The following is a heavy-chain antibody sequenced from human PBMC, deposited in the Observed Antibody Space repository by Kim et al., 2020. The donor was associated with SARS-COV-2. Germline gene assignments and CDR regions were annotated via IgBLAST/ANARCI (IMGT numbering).Heavy chain of an antibody. V-gene: IGHV4-31*03. CDR2: IYYSGST. CDR1: GGSISSGGYY. J-gene: IGHJ6*02. D-gene: IGHD1-26*01. CDR3: ARGEARDYSYYYGIDV. Sequence: SETLSLTCTVSGGSISSGGYYWSWIRQHPGKGLEWIGYIYYSGSTYYNPSLKSRVTISVDTSKNQFSLKLSSVTAADTAVYYCARGEARDYSYYYGIDVWGQGTTVTVSS.